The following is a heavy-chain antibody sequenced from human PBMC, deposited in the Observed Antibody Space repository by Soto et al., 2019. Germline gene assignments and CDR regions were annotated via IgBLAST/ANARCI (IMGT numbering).Heavy chain of an antibody. CDR2: IYYSGST. J-gene: IGHJ3*02. CDR3: ARWGTGDDAFVI. CDR1: GGSISSYY. D-gene: IGHD7-27*01. Sequence: QVQLQESGPGLVKPSETLSLTCTVSGGSISSYYWSWIRQPPGKGLEWIGYIYYSGSTNYNPSLKSRVTISVDTSKNQFSLKLSSVTAADTAVYYCARWGTGDDAFVIWGQGTMVTVSS. V-gene: IGHV4-59*01.